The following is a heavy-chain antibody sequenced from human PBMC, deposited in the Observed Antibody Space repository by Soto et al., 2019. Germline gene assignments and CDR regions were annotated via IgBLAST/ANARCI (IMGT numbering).Heavy chain of an antibody. CDR2: ISTAHSDV. J-gene: IGHJ4*02. V-gene: IGHV1-18*01. D-gene: IGHD2-2*02. CDR3: ARDLTYIRQY. CDR1: GYTFTDYG. Sequence: GASVKVSCKTSGYTFTDYGISWVRQAPGQGLEWMGWISTAHSDVGYAQKFQGRFTMTTDKSTSTAYMELRGLTSDDTAVYFCARDLTYIRQYWGQGTLVTVSS.